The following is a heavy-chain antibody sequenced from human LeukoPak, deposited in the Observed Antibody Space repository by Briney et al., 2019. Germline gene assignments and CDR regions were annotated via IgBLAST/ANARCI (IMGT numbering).Heavy chain of an antibody. CDR1: GYPFTSYD. D-gene: IGHD6-19*01. J-gene: IGHJ4*02. Sequence: ASVKVSCKTSGYPFTSYDIHWVRQAAGHGLEWMSWMTPNSEKRAYAQKFQGRVTMTTNTSIDTAYMELSSLTFDDTAIYYCARGRGWGILDSWGQGHLFTVSS. CDR2: MTPNSEKR. CDR3: ARGRGWGILDS. V-gene: IGHV1-8*01.